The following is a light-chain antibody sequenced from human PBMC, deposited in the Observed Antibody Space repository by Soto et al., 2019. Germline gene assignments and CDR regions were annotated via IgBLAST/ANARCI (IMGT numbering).Light chain of an antibody. J-gene: IGKJ1*01. Sequence: IQLTQSPSTLAASVGDRVTITCRASQNVSPWVAWYQQKPGMAPNLLIYDASTLLRGVSSTFSATGTGTEFTLTISGLQPDDFATYFCHQYSRSSTFGQGTKVDIK. CDR1: QNVSPW. V-gene: IGKV1-5*01. CDR3: HQYSRSST. CDR2: DAS.